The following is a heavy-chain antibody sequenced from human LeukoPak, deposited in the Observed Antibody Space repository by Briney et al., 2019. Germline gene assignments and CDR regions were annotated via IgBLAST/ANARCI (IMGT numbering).Heavy chain of an antibody. CDR3: AKCYYYYGMDV. J-gene: IGHJ6*02. Sequence: GGSLRLSCAASGFTFDDYAMHWVRQAPGKGLEWVSGISWNSGSIGYADSVKGRFTISRDNAKNSLYLQMNSLRAEDTALYYCAKCYYYYGMDVWGQGTTVTVSS. CDR1: GFTFDDYA. CDR2: ISWNSGSI. V-gene: IGHV3-9*01.